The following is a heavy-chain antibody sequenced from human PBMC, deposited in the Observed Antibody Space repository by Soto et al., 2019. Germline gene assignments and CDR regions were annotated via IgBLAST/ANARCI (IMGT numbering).Heavy chain of an antibody. V-gene: IGHV4-30-2*06. CDR1: GGSITSGGYS. CDR3: ARAFYGVDL. CDR2: IYQSGSA. Sequence: SETLSLTCTVSGGSITSGGYSWSWIRQSPGQGLEWIGYIYQSGSAFYNPSLKTRATRLVDRSKNQFSLNLTSVTAADAAVYYCARAFYGVDLWGQGTTVTVSS. J-gene: IGHJ6*02.